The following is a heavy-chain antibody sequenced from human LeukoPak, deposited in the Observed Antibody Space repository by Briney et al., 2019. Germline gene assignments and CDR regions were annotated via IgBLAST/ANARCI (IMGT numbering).Heavy chain of an antibody. V-gene: IGHV2-5*02. J-gene: IGHJ3*02. D-gene: IGHD3-3*02. Sequence: SGPTLVKPTQTLTLTCTFSGFSLSTSGVGVGWIRQPPGKALEWLALIYWDDDKRYSPSLKNRLTITKDTSKNHVVLTMINMDPVDTATYYCAHSTFSGGAFDIWGQGTMVTVS. CDR1: GFSLSTSGVG. CDR2: IYWDDDK. CDR3: AHSTFSGGAFDI.